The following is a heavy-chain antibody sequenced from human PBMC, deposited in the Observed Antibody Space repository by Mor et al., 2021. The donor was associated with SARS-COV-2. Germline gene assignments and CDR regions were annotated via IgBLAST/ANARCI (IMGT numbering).Heavy chain of an antibody. Sequence: PPGKGLEWIGYIYYSGSTNYNPSLKSRVTISVDTSKNQFSLTLSSVTAAYTAVIYCARYYFSSTSCYGPPPYYFDYWG. CDR3: ARYYFSSTSCYGPPPYYFDY. J-gene: IGHJ4*01. V-gene: IGHV4-59*01. D-gene: IGHD2-2*01. CDR2: IYYSGST.